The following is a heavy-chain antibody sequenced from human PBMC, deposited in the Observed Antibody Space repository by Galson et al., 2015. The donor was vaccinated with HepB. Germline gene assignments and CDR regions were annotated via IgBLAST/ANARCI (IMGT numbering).Heavy chain of an antibody. D-gene: IGHD6-13*01. V-gene: IGHV6-1*01. CDR1: GDSVSSNTAV. CDR2: TYFRSKWYN. CDR3: ARGESSSWRGSPGYGMDV. Sequence: CAISGDSVSSNTAVWNWIRQSPSRGLEWLGRTYFRSKWYNDYVVSVKSRIVVSPDTSKNQFSLHLNSVTPEDTAVYYCARGESSSWRGSPGYGMDVWGQGTTVTVSS. J-gene: IGHJ6*02.